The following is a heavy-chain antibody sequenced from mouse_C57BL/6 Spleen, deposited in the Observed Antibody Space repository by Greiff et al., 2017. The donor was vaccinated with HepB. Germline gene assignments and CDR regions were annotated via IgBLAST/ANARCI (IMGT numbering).Heavy chain of an antibody. Sequence: QVQLQQPGAELVKPGASVKMSCKASGYTFTSYWITWVKQRPGQGLEWIGDIYPGSGSTNYNEKFKSKATLTVDTSSSTAYMQLSSLTSEDSAVYYCARRDYYGSSLDFDYWGQGTTLTVSS. D-gene: IGHD1-1*01. CDR3: ARRDYYGSSLDFDY. V-gene: IGHV1-55*01. CDR1: GYTFTSYW. J-gene: IGHJ2*01. CDR2: IYPGSGST.